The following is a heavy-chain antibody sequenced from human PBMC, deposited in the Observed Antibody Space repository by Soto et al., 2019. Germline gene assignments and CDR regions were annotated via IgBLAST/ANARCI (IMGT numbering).Heavy chain of an antibody. D-gene: IGHD5-18*01. CDR3: ARDHPHSYGVYYFDY. J-gene: IGHJ4*02. V-gene: IGHV4-59*01. CDR1: GGSIRNFF. Sequence: SETLSPTCTVSGGSIRNFFWNWIRQSPGKGLEWIGYIYSSGSTHYNPSLQNRVTISIDTSKNQVSLNVNSVTAADTAVYYCARDHPHSYGVYYFDYWGQGTPVTVSS. CDR2: IYSSGST.